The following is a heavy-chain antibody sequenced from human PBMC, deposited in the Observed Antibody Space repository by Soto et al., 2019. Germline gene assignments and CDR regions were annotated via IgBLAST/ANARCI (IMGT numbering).Heavy chain of an antibody. CDR2: IHPDGGQT. J-gene: IGHJ4*02. CDR1: GYTFTNYY. V-gene: IGHV1-46*01. Sequence: QVQLVESGAEVKKPGASVKVSSKASGYTFTNYYVQWVRQAPGQGLEWMGVIHPDGGQTTYSQKFQDRVTMTRDTFTSTIHMELSSLTSEDTAVYYCARGDNDYWGQGSLVTVSS. CDR3: ARGDNDY.